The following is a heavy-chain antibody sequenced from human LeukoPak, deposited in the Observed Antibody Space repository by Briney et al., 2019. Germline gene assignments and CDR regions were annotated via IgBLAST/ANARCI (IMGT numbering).Heavy chain of an antibody. V-gene: IGHV3-23*01. CDR3: AKIIVVVPAAPRTPYYYYMDV. CDR1: GFTFSSYA. D-gene: IGHD2-2*01. Sequence: PGGSLRLSCAASGFTFSSYAMSWVRQAPGKGLERVSAISGSGGSTYYADSVKGRFTISRDNSKNTLYLQMNSLRAEDTAVYYCAKIIVVVPAAPRTPYYYYMDVWGKGTTVTVSS. CDR2: ISGSGGST. J-gene: IGHJ6*03.